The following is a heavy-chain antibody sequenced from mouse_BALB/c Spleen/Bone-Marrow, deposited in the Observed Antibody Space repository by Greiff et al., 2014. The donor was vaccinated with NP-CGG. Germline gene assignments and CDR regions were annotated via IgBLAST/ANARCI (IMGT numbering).Heavy chain of an antibody. CDR2: IDPANGTT. CDR3: DSYYYGSSYGFAY. CDR1: GFNIKDTY. J-gene: IGHJ3*01. D-gene: IGHD1-1*01. Sequence: VQLQQSGAELVKPGASVKLSCTASGFNIKDTYMHWVKQRPEQGLEWIGRIDPANGTTKYDPKFQGKATITADPSSNTDYLQLSSLKAEDTAVYYCDSYYYGSSYGFAYWGQGTLVTVSA. V-gene: IGHV14-3*02.